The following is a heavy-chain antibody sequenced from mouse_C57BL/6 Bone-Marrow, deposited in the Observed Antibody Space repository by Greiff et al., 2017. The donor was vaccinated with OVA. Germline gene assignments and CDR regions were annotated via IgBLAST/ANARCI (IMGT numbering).Heavy chain of an antibody. Sequence: QVQLKQPGTELVKPGASVKLSCKASGYTFTSYWMHWVKQRPGQGLEWIGNINPSNGSNYNEKFKSKATLTVDKSSSTAYMQLSSLTSEDSAVYYCAREPGSSYERYFDVWGTGTTVTVSS. D-gene: IGHD1-1*01. J-gene: IGHJ1*03. V-gene: IGHV1-53*01. CDR2: INPSNGS. CDR3: AREPGSSYERYFDV. CDR1: GYTFTSYW.